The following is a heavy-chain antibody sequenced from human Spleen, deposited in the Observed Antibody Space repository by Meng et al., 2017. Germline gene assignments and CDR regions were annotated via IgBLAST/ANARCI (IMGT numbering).Heavy chain of an antibody. CDR1: GGSFSGYY. J-gene: IGHJ5*02. Sequence: QLQVSGPGLVKPSATLSLTCAVYGGSFSGYYWSWIRQPPGKGLEWIGEINHSGSTNYNPSLKSRVTISVDTSKNQFSLKLSSVTAADTAVYYCARATAAAAKGRWFDPWGQGTLVTVSS. V-gene: IGHV4-34*01. CDR3: ARATAAAAKGRWFDP. D-gene: IGHD6-13*01. CDR2: INHSGST.